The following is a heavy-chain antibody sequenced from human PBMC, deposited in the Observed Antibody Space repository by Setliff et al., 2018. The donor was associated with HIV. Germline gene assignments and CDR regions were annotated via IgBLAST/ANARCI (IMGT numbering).Heavy chain of an antibody. CDR2: IDRDGSET. J-gene: IGHJ6*02. Sequence: GGSLRLSCVASRFTFNDYWMSWVRQAPGKGLEWVANIDRDGSETNYVDSVKGRFTIFRDNAKSSMYLQMNSLRAEDSAIYYCARKFRPGHGVDVWGQGTTVTVSS. V-gene: IGHV3-7*01. CDR3: ARKFRPGHGVDV. D-gene: IGHD3-10*01. CDR1: RFTFNDYW.